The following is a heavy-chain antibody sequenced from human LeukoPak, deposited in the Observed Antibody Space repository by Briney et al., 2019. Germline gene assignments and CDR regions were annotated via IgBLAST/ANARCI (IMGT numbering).Heavy chain of an antibody. Sequence: SETLSLTCTVSGGSISSSSYYWGWLRQPPGQGLEWIGSIYYSGSTYYNPSLKSRVTISVDTSKNQFSLKLSSVTAADTAVYYCARRGGNSVRAHFDYWGQGTLVTVSS. CDR2: IYYSGST. J-gene: IGHJ4*02. V-gene: IGHV4-39*01. CDR1: GGSISSSSYY. D-gene: IGHD4-23*01. CDR3: ARRGGNSVRAHFDY.